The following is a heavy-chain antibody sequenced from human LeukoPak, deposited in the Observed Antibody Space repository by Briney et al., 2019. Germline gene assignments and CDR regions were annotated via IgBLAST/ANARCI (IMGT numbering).Heavy chain of an antibody. CDR2: ISGSTSTI. CDR3: ARGINYFDY. V-gene: IGHV3-48*02. CDR1: GFTYNSYS. J-gene: IGHJ4*02. Sequence: GGSLRLSCAASGFTYNSYSMIWVSQAPGKGLEWVSYISGSTSTIYYADSVKGRFTISRDNAKNSLYLQMSSLRDEDTVVYYCARGINYFDYWGQGTLVTVSS.